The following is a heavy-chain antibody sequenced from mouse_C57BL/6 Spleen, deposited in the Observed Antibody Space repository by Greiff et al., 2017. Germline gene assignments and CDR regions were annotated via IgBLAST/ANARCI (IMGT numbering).Heavy chain of an antibody. CDR3: ARHDPHMDY. J-gene: IGHJ2*01. V-gene: IGHV1-84*01. CDR1: GHTFTAYY. D-gene: IGHD6-1*01. CDR2: IYPGSGNT. Sequence: HPQQSGPELVQPGASVKISCKASGHTFTAYYITWVKQRSGQGLEWIGWIYPGSGNTKYNEKFKGKATLTVDTSYSTAYMQPSSLTSEDSVVYFCARHDPHMDYWGQGTNLTVSS.